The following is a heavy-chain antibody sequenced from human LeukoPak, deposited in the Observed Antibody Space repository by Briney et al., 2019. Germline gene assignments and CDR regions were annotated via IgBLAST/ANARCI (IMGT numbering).Heavy chain of an antibody. CDR1: GGTFSSYA. J-gene: IGHJ4*02. CDR2: IIPIFGTA. Sequence: SVKVSCKASGGTFSSYAISWVRQAPGQGLEWMGGIIPIFGTANYAQKLQDRVTMTTDTSTSTAYMELRSLRSDDTAVYYCGRGPFYYDIDWGQGTLITVSS. V-gene: IGHV1-69*05. CDR3: GRGPFYYDID. D-gene: IGHD3-22*01.